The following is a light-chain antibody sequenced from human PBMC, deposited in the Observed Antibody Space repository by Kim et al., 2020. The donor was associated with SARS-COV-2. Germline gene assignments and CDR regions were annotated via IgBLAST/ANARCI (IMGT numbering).Light chain of an antibody. CDR2: AAS. Sequence: SASVGERVTIPCRASQGISNYLAWYQLKPGKIPRLLIYAASTLQSGVPSRFSGRGSGTDFTLTISSLQPEDFATYYCQKYNSAPNTFGQGTKLEI. V-gene: IGKV1-27*01. J-gene: IGKJ2*01. CDR1: QGISNY. CDR3: QKYNSAPNT.